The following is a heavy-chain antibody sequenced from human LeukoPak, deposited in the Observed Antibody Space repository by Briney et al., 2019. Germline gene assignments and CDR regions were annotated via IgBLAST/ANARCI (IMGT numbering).Heavy chain of an antibody. CDR1: GFTVSSNY. D-gene: IGHD6-13*01. CDR2: IYSGGST. Sequence: GGSLRLSCAASGFTVSSNYMSWVRQAPGKGLEWVSVIYSGGSTYYADSVKGRFTISRDNSKNTLYLQMNSLRAEDTAVYYCARVRRPYSSSWYRVNWFDPWGQRTLVTVSS. V-gene: IGHV3-53*01. J-gene: IGHJ5*02. CDR3: ARVRRPYSSSWYRVNWFDP.